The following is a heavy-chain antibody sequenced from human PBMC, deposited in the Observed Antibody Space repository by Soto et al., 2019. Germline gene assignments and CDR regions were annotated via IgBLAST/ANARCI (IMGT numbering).Heavy chain of an antibody. CDR1: GGTFSSYA. D-gene: IGHD2-21*02. CDR2: IIPIFGTA. J-gene: IGHJ6*02. V-gene: IGHV1-69*13. Sequence: SVKVSCKASGGTFSSYAISWVRQAPGQGLEWMGGIIPIFGTANYAQKFQGRVTITADESTSTAYMELSSLRSEDTAVYYCARVNCGGDCYFSNYYYYGMDVWGQGTTVTVSS. CDR3: ARVNCGGDCYFSNYYYYGMDV.